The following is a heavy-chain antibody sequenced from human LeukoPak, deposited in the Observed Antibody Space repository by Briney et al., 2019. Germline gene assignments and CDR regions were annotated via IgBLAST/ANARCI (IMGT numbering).Heavy chain of an antibody. Sequence: GGSLRLSCAASGFTFSSYGMHWVRQAPGKGLEWVAVISYDGSNKYYADSVKGRFTISRDNSKDTLYLQMNSLRAEDTAVYYCAKDPLKASYYDFWSGYYTGFDYWGQGTLVTVSS. CDR2: ISYDGSNK. D-gene: IGHD3-3*01. V-gene: IGHV3-30*18. CDR3: AKDPLKASYYDFWSGYYTGFDY. J-gene: IGHJ4*02. CDR1: GFTFSSYG.